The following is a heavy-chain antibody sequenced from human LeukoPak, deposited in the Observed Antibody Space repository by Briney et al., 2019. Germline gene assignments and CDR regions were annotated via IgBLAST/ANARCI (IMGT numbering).Heavy chain of an antibody. J-gene: IGHJ4*02. CDR3: ARAAYYRFDY. V-gene: IGHV3-74*01. Sequence: GGSLRLSCAASGFTFSSYWVHWVRQAPGRGLEWVARINSDGSTINHADSVRGRFTISRDNAENTLYLQMSSLRAEDTAIYFCARAAYYRFDYWGQGTLVTVSS. CDR1: GFTFSSYW. CDR2: INSDGSTI. D-gene: IGHD1-26*01.